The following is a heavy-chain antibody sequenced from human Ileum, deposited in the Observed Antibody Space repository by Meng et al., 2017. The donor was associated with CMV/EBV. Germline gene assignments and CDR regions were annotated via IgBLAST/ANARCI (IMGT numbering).Heavy chain of an antibody. V-gene: IGHV3-15*01. CDR2: MKSKTDGGTT. Sequence: SCAASDFTSGNALISWVRQAPERRLEWVGRMKSKTDGGTTDYAARVKGRFTITRDDSKNTLYQQMNSMQTEDTAVYYCTTPIPHGVLGYYYGVDVWGQGTTVTVSS. CDR1: DFTSGNAL. CDR3: TTPIPHGVLGYYYGVDV. J-gene: IGHJ6*02. D-gene: IGHD4/OR15-4a*01.